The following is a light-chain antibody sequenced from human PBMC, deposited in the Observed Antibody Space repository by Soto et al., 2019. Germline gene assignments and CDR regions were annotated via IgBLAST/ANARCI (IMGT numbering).Light chain of an antibody. V-gene: IGKV3-11*01. CDR3: QQRNIWPPVT. J-gene: IGKJ5*01. CDR1: PSVTNY. Sequence: EIVLTQSPATLSLSPGERATLSCRASPSVTNYVAWYQQKPGQAPRLLIYGAFNMPTGIPARFSGSGSGTHFSHTISSLEPKDFAVYYCQQRNIWPPVTFSQGTRLEIK. CDR2: GAF.